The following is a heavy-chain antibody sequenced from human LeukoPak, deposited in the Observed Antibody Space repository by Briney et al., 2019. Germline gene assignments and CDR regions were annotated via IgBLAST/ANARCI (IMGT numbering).Heavy chain of an antibody. Sequence: SETLSHTCAVYGGSFSGYYWSWLRQPPGKGLEWIGEINHSGSTNYNPSLKSRVTISVDTSKNQFSLKLSSVTAADTAVYYCARHGYDILTGYYFDYWGQGTLVTVSS. CDR1: GGSFSGYY. CDR2: INHSGST. D-gene: IGHD3-9*01. CDR3: ARHGYDILTGYYFDY. V-gene: IGHV4-34*01. J-gene: IGHJ4*02.